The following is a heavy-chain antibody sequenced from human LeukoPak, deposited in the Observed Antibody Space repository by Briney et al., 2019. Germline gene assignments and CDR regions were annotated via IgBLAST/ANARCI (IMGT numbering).Heavy chain of an antibody. Sequence: PSGTLSLTCAVSGGSITTTNWWSWVRQPPGKGLEWIGEFHLNGATNYNPSLESRFSMSIDKSNNHLSLEVTSVTAADTAMYYCTRESGAFSPFGFWGQGTLVTVSS. CDR1: GGSITTTNW. V-gene: IGHV4-4*02. J-gene: IGHJ4*02. CDR3: TRESGAFSPFGF. D-gene: IGHD1-26*01. CDR2: FHLNGAT.